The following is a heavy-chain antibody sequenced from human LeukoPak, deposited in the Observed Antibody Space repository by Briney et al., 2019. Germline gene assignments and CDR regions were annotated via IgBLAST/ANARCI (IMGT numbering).Heavy chain of an antibody. CDR1: GYTFTSNY. Sequence: ASVKVSCKAFGYTFTSNYMHWVRQAPGQGPEWMGVISPSGGSTTYAQKFQGRVTLTRDMSTSTDYLELSSLRSEDTAVYYCAKGGMIVDAFDIWGQGTMVTVSS. CDR2: ISPSGGST. J-gene: IGHJ3*02. D-gene: IGHD3-22*01. CDR3: AKGGMIVDAFDI. V-gene: IGHV1-46*01.